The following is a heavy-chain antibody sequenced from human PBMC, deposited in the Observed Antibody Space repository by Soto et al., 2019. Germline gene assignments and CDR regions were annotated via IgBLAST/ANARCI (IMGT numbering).Heavy chain of an antibody. CDR2: XXXKTDGGTT. CDR1: GFTFSNAW. Sequence: GGSLRLSCAASGFTFSNAWMSWVRQAPGKGLEXXXXXXXKTDGGTTDYAAPVKGRFTISRDDSKNTLYLQMNSLKTEDTAVYYCTVGQAGWGQGTLVTVSS. J-gene: IGHJ4*02. V-gene: IGHV3-15*01. CDR3: TVGQAG.